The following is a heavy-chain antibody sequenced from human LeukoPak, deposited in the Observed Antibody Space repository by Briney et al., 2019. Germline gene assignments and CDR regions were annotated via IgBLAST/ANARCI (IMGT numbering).Heavy chain of an antibody. CDR3: ARTIDSSGYYDSLIAFDI. Sequence: ASVKVSCKASGYTFTSYAMHWVRQAPGQRLEWMGWINAGNGNTKYSQKFQGRVTITRDTSASTAYMELSSLRSEDTAVYYCARTIDSSGYYDSLIAFDIWGQGTMVTVSS. J-gene: IGHJ3*02. CDR1: GYTFTSYA. D-gene: IGHD3-22*01. CDR2: INAGNGNT. V-gene: IGHV1-3*01.